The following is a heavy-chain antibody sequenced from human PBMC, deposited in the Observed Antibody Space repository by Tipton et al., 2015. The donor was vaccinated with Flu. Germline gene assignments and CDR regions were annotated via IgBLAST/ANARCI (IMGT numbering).Heavy chain of an antibody. J-gene: IGHJ5*02. Sequence: TLSLTCIVSSGSIRSSSYYWGWIRQPPGKGLEWIGTIYYTGNTYYNPSLKSRLSISGDTSKNQFSLKVTSVIAADTAFYYCARGDCSGGGCYSGTWFDPWGRGTLVTVSS. CDR2: IYYTGNT. V-gene: IGHV4-39*07. D-gene: IGHD2-15*01. CDR3: ARGDCSGGGCYSGTWFDP. CDR1: SGSIRSSSYY.